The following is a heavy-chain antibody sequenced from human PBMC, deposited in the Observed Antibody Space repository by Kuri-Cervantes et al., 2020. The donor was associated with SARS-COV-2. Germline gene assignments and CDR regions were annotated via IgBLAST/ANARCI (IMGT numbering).Heavy chain of an antibody. J-gene: IGHJ6*03. CDR3: AREGYCSSTSSSRGYYYYYMDV. CDR1: GFTFSGYS. CDR2: ISSSSSYT. D-gene: IGHD2-2*01. Sequence: GESLKISCAASGFTFSGYSMNWVRQAPGKGLEWVSSISSSSSYTYYADSVKGRFTISRDNAKNSLYLQMNSLRAEDTAVYYCAREGYCSSTSSSRGYYYYYMDVWGKGTTVTVSS. V-gene: IGHV3-21*01.